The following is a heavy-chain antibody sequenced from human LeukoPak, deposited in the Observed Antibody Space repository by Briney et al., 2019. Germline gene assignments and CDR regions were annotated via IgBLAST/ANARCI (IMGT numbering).Heavy chain of an antibody. CDR3: ARVLPNSRLFEAY. V-gene: IGHV1-69*05. J-gene: IGHJ4*02. D-gene: IGHD3-22*01. Sequence: SVKVSCKASGGTFSSYTISWLRQAPGQGLEWMGGIIPVFGTPNYARKFQDRVTITTDESTLTSYMELRSLTSEDTAMYYCARVLPNSRLFEAYWGQGTLVTVSS. CDR2: IIPVFGTP. CDR1: GGTFSSYT.